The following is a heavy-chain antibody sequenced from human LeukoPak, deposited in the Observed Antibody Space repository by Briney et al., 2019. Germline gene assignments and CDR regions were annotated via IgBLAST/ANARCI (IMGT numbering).Heavy chain of an antibody. CDR2: IIPGFGAT. J-gene: IGHJ3*02. CDR1: GGTFNAYP. V-gene: IGHV1-69*13. Sequence: ASVKVSCKTSGGTFNAYPINWVRQAPGQGLEWMGGIIPGFGATKNARDFQGRITITADESTRTAYMELSSLRSEDTAVYYCAKSIRFLEWSLAIWGQGTLITVSS. CDR3: AKSIRFLEWSLAI. D-gene: IGHD3-3*01.